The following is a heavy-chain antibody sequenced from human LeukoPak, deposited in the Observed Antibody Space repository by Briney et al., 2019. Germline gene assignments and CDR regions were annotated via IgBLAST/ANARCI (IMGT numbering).Heavy chain of an antibody. CDR1: GFTFSDYY. V-gene: IGHV3-11*04. CDR3: ARDGYSSGWFYFDY. CDR2: ISGNGRTI. Sequence: GGSLRLSCAASGFTFSDYYMSWIRQAPGKGLEWVSYISGNGRTIYYTDSVKGRFTISRDNARNSLYLQMNSLRAEDTAVYYCARDGYSSGWFYFDYWGQGTLVTVSS. J-gene: IGHJ4*02. D-gene: IGHD6-19*01.